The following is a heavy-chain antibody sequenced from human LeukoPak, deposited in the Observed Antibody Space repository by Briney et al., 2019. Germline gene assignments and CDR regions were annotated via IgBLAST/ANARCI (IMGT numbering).Heavy chain of an antibody. CDR2: IGGRGDGI. Sequence: GGSLRLSCAASGFTFSDYFMNWVRQAPGKGLEWISYIGGRGDGISYADSVKGRFTVSRDNAKNSLFLRMNRLRGEDTAIYFCAREIPGRIAADCWGQGTLVTVSS. CDR3: AREIPGRIAADC. CDR1: GFTFSDYF. D-gene: IGHD2-15*01. J-gene: IGHJ4*02. V-gene: IGHV3-48*01.